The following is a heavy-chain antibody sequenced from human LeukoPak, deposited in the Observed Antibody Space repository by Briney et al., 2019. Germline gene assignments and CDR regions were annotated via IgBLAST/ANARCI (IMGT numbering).Heavy chain of an antibody. CDR3: ARRVVDTALGGY. Sequence: PGGSLRLSCAASGFTFSTYNMNWVRQAPGKGLEWVSYISSSGRTIYYADSVKGRFTISRDNAKNSLYLQMNSLRAEDTAVYYCARRVVDTALGGYWGQGTLVTVSS. CDR2: ISSSGRTI. CDR1: GFTFSTYN. J-gene: IGHJ4*02. D-gene: IGHD5-18*01. V-gene: IGHV3-48*04.